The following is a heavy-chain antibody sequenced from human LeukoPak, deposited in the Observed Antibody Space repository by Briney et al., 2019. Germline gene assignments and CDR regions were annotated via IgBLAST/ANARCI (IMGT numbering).Heavy chain of an antibody. J-gene: IGHJ6*03. CDR3: ARECGGACYPPAYYYYMDV. V-gene: IGHV4-59*01. CDR1: GGSMSGYC. CDR2: VCDTRST. Sequence: PSETLFLTCTVSGGSMSGYCWSWIRQPPGTRLEWIGYVCDTRSTNYNPSLKSRVTLSVDTSNNQFSLKLSSVTAADTALYYCARECGGACYPPAYYYYMDVWGKGTTVTVSS. D-gene: IGHD2-21*02.